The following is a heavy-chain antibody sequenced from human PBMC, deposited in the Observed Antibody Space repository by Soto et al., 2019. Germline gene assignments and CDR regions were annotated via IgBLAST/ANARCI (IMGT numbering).Heavy chain of an antibody. D-gene: IGHD5-12*01. Sequence: QVQLVEPGGGVVQPGRSLRLSCAASGFTFSSYGMHWVRQAPGKGLEWVAVIWYDGSNKYYADSVKGRFTISRDNSKNTLYLQMNSLRVEDTAVYYCARETGYSNAYYYYYGMDVWGQGTTVTVSS. J-gene: IGHJ6*02. CDR2: IWYDGSNK. V-gene: IGHV3-33*01. CDR3: ARETGYSNAYYYYYGMDV. CDR1: GFTFSSYG.